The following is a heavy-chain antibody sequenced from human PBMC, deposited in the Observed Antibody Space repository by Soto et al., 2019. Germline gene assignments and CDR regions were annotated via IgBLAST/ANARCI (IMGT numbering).Heavy chain of an antibody. Sequence: SVEVSFKAPGLTFSSSAVQWVRQARGQRLEWIGWIVVGSGNTNYAQKFQERVTITRDMSTSTAYMELSSLRSEDTAVYYCAADYSPNYYYYGMDVWGQGTTVTAP. J-gene: IGHJ6*02. CDR1: GLTFSSSA. V-gene: IGHV1-58*01. CDR2: IVVGSGNT. CDR3: AADYSPNYYYYGMDV. D-gene: IGHD2-15*01.